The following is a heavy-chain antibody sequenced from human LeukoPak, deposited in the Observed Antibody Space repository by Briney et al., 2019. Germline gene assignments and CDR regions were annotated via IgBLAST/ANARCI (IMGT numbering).Heavy chain of an antibody. Sequence: RGSLRLSSAASGFSVSNNYMSWVRQAPGKGLEWVSVIHGGGRTYYTDSVKGRFTIYRDNLQNTLYLQMNSLRGEDTAVYYCARAHNWKYGSFDFWGQGTLVTVSS. D-gene: IGHD1-7*01. CDR2: IHGGGRT. CDR3: ARAHNWKYGSFDF. V-gene: IGHV3-66*01. J-gene: IGHJ4*02. CDR1: GFSVSNNY.